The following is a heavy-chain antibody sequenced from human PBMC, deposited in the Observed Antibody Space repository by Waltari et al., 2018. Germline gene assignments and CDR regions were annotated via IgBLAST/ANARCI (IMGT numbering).Heavy chain of an antibody. V-gene: IGHV3-23*01. D-gene: IGHD3-22*01. CDR2: ISGSGGRT. J-gene: IGHJ4*02. CDR1: GFTFSSYA. CDR3: AKDLRSGSYDSSESDY. Sequence: EVQLLESGGGLVQPGGSLRLSCAASGFTFSSYAMSWVRQAPGKGLEWVSAISGSGGRTYYADSVKGRFTISRDNSKNTLYLQMNSLRAEDTAVYYCAKDLRSGSYDSSESDYWGQGTLVTVSS.